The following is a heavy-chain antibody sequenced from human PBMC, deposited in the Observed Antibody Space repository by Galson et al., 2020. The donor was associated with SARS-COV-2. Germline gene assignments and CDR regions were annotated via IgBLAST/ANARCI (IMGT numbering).Heavy chain of an antibody. D-gene: IGHD3-3*01. CDR1: GGSISSGNW. CDR2: IYHSGST. J-gene: IGHJ4*02. CDR3: ARGPERERSYYDFWSGYFDY. Sequence: SETLSLTCTVSGGSISSGNWWSWVRQPPGKGLEWIGEIYHSGSTDFNPSPKSRVTMSVDTSKNQFFLKVTSVTAADTAVYYCARGPERERSYYDFWSGYFDYWGQGTLVTVSS. V-gene: IGHV4-4*02.